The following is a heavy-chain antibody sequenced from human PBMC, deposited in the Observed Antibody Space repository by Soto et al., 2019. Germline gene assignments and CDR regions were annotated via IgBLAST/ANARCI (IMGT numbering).Heavy chain of an antibody. Sequence: GGSLRLSCAASGFTFSSYGMHWLRQAPGKGLGWVAVIWYDGSNKYYADSVKGRFTISRDSSKNTLYLQMNSLRAEDTAVYYCAREASNYYYGMDVWGQRTTVTVSS. CDR3: AREASNYYYGMDV. V-gene: IGHV3-33*01. J-gene: IGHJ6*02. CDR1: GFTFSSYG. CDR2: IWYDGSNK.